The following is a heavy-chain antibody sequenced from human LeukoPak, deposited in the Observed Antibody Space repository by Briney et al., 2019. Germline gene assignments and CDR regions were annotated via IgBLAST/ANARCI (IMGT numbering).Heavy chain of an antibody. D-gene: IGHD3-10*01. CDR1: GGSISSSSYY. CDR2: IYYNGST. V-gene: IGHV4-39*07. J-gene: IGHJ4*02. Sequence: SETLSLTCTVSGGSISSSSYYWGWIRQPPGKGLEWIGSIYYNGSTYYNPSLKSRVTISVDTSKNQFSLKLSSVTAADTAVYYCARVRRESYYFDYWGQGTLVTVSS. CDR3: ARVRRESYYFDY.